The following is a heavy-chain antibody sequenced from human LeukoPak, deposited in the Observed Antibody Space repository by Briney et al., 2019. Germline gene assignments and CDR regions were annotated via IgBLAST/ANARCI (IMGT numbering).Heavy chain of an antibody. V-gene: IGHV3-53*01. D-gene: IGHD6-19*01. CDR1: GFTVSSKY. Sequence: GGSLRLSCAASGFTVSSKYMSWVRQAPGKGLERVSVTYSDGSTYYADSVKGRFTISRDNSKNTLYLQMNSLRAEDTAVYYCARNLNWLGVFDYWGQGTLVTVSS. CDR3: ARNLNWLGVFDY. CDR2: TYSDGST. J-gene: IGHJ4*02.